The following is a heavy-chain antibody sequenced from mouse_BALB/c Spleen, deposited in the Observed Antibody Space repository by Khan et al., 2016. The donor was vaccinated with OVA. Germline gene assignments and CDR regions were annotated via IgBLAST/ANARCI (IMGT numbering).Heavy chain of an antibody. CDR1: GYTFSSYW. D-gene: IGHD3-1*01. V-gene: IGHV1-9*01. J-gene: IGHJ4*01. Sequence: QVQLQQSGAELMKPGASVKISCKATGYTFSSYWIEWVKQRPGHGLEWIGEILPRSGTTNYNEKLKGKATFTADTSSNTAYMQLSSLTSEESAVYYCASTARAYYSSMDYWGQGTSVTVSS. CDR2: ILPRSGTT. CDR3: ASTARAYYSSMDY.